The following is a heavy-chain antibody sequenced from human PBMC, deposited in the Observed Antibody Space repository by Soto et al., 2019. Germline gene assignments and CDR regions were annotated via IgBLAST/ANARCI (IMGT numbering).Heavy chain of an antibody. CDR3: AKDLDSSGWRGYFDY. Sequence: QTGGSLRLSCAASAFTFSSYGMSWVRQAPGKGLEWVSTIIGSGHITYYADSVKGRFTISRDNSKNTLYLQMSSLRAEDTAVYYSAKDLDSSGWRGYFDYWGQGTLVTVSS. D-gene: IGHD6-19*01. V-gene: IGHV3-23*01. CDR2: IIGSGHIT. J-gene: IGHJ4*02. CDR1: AFTFSSYG.